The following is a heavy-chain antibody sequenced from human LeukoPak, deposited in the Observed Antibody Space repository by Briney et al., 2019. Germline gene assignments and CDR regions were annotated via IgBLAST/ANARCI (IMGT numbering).Heavy chain of an antibody. V-gene: IGHV1-2*02. CDR2: INPNSGGT. D-gene: IGHD1-7*01. Sequence: ASVKVSCKASGYTFTGYYMHWVRQAPGQGLEWMGWINPNSGGTNYAQKFQGRVTMTRDTSISTAYMELSRLRSDDTAVYYCAREGNSYYYYYVDVWGKGTTVTISS. CDR3: AREGNSYYYYYVDV. CDR1: GYTFTGYY. J-gene: IGHJ6*03.